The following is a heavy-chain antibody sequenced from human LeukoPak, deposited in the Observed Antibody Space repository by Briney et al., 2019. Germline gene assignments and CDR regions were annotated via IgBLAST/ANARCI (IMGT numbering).Heavy chain of an antibody. CDR2: ISYTGNT. D-gene: IGHD2-15*01. CDR3: AREASSDFDY. CDR1: DGSISSNFAY. V-gene: IGHV4-39*07. Sequence: SETLSLTCIVSDGSISSNFAYWGWIRQPPGKGLEWIGSISYTGNTDYNPSLKSRVTISVDTSKNQFSLKLSSVTAADTAVYYCAREASSDFDYWGQGTLVTVSS. J-gene: IGHJ4*02.